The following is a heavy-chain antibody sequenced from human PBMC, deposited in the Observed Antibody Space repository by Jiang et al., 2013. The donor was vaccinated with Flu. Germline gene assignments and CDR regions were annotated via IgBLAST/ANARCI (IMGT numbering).Heavy chain of an antibody. V-gene: IGHV1-58*01. D-gene: IGHD3-3*01. J-gene: IGHJ6*02. CDR1: GFTFTSSA. Sequence: EVKKPGTSVKVSCKASGFTFTSSAVQWVRQAREQRLEWIGWIVVGSGNTNYAQKFQERVTITRDMSTSTAYMELSSLRSEDTAVYYCAADGRFLEWLPRRYYYYGMDVWGQGTTVTVSS. CDR2: IVVGSGNT. CDR3: AADGRFLEWLPRRYYYYGMDV.